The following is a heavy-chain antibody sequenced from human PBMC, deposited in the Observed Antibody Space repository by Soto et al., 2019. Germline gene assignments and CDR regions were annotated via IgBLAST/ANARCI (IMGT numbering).Heavy chain of an antibody. V-gene: IGHV5-51*01. J-gene: IGHJ6*02. Sequence: GASLKISCKGSGYSFTSYWINWVRQMPGKGLEWMGIIYPGDSDTRYSPSFQGLVTISADKSINTAYLQWRSLKASDTAVYYCARHHGSPGSYFGMDVWGQGTTVTVSS. D-gene: IGHD6-13*01. CDR3: ARHHGSPGSYFGMDV. CDR2: IYPGDSDT. CDR1: GYSFTSYW.